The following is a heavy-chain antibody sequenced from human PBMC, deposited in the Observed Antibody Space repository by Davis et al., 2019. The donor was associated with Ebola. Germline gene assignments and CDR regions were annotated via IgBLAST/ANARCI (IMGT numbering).Heavy chain of an antibody. D-gene: IGHD4-17*01. CDR3: ARGGDYGDPFDY. CDR1: GGSFSGYY. Sequence: PSETLSLTCAVYGGSFSGYYWSWIRQPPGKGLEWIGEINHSGSTNYNPSLKSRVTISVDTSKNQFSLKLSSVTAADTAVYYCARGGDYGDPFDYWGQGTLVTVSS. J-gene: IGHJ4*02. CDR2: INHSGST. V-gene: IGHV4-34*01.